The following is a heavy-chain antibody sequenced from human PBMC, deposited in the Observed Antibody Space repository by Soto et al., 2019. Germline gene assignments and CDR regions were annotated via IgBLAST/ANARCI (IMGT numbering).Heavy chain of an antibody. V-gene: IGHV3-30-3*01. Sequence: QVQLVESGGGVVQPGRSLRLSCAASGFTFSSYAMHWVRQAPGKGLEWVAVISYDGSNKYYADSVKGRFTISRDNSKNPLYLKRSSPRTEDTAVYSWARDWLGPGCFQRWGQGTLVTVA. J-gene: IGHJ1*01. CDR1: GFTFSSYA. CDR2: ISYDGSNK. CDR3: ARDWLGPGCFQR. D-gene: IGHD5-12*01.